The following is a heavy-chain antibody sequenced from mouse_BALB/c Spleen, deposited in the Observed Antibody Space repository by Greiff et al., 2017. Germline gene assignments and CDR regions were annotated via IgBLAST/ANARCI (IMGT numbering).Heavy chain of an antibody. CDR1: GFTFSSYT. CDR2: ISSGGSYT. Sequence: EVMLVESGGGLVKPGGSLKLSCAASGFTFSSYTMSWVRQTPEKRLEWVATISSGGSYTYYPDSVKGRFTISRDNAKNTLYLQMSSLKSEDTAMYYCTREANYYFDYWGQGTTLTVSS. CDR3: TREANYYFDY. J-gene: IGHJ2*01. V-gene: IGHV5-6-4*01. D-gene: IGHD4-1*02.